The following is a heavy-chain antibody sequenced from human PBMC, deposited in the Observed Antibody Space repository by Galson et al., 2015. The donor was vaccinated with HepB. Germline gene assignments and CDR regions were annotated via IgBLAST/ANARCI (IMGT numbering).Heavy chain of an antibody. CDR2: IIPILGIA. J-gene: IGHJ5*02. V-gene: IGHV1-69*02. D-gene: IGHD6-13*01. Sequence: SVKVSCKASGGTFSSYTISWVRQAPGQGLEWMGRIIPILGIANYAQKFQGIVTITADKSTSTAYMELSSLRSEDTAVYYCARVVQQLVSNWFDPWGQGTLVTVSS. CDR3: ARVVQQLVSNWFDP. CDR1: GGTFSSYT.